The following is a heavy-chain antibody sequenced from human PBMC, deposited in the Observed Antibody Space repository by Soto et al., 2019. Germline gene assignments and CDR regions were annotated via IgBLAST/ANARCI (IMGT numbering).Heavy chain of an antibody. CDR3: ARRAYSSSSGVHENYYGMDV. D-gene: IGHD6-6*01. Sequence: GESLKISCKGSGYIFTTYWISWVRQRSGKGLEWMGRIDPSDSYSKYSPSFQGHVTISADKSISTAYLQWSSLKASDTAMYFCARRAYSSSSGVHENYYGMDVWGQGTTVTVSS. V-gene: IGHV5-10-1*01. J-gene: IGHJ6*02. CDR2: IDPSDSYS. CDR1: GYIFTTYW.